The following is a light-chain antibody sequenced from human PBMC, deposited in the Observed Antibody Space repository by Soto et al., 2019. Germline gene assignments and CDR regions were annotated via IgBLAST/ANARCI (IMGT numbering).Light chain of an antibody. J-gene: IGLJ2*01. CDR2: DVN. CDR1: SSDVGGSNY. Sequence: QSALTQPASVSASPGQSITISCTGTSSDVGGSNYVSWYQQHPGEAPKLMIYDVNNRPSGVSNRFSGSKSGNTASLTISGLQAEDEADYYCSSYTTSSTRVVFGRGTKLTVL. V-gene: IGLV2-14*03. CDR3: SSYTTSSTRVV.